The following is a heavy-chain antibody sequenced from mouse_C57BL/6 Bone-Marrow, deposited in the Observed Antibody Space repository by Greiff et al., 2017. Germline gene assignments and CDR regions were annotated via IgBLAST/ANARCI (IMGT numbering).Heavy chain of an antibody. Sequence: QVQLQQPGAELVKPGASVKMSCKASGYTFTSYWITWVKQRPGQGLEWIGDIYPGSGSTNYNEKFKSKATLTVDTSSSTAYMQLSSLTSEDSAVHYCARGDYDYDWFAYWGQGTLVTVSA. CDR3: ARGDYDYDWFAY. V-gene: IGHV1-55*01. CDR1: GYTFTSYW. D-gene: IGHD2-4*01. J-gene: IGHJ3*01. CDR2: IYPGSGST.